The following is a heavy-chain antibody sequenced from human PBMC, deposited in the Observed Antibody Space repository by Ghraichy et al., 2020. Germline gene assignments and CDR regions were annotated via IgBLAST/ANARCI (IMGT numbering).Heavy chain of an antibody. CDR1: GFTFSSYV. J-gene: IGHJ4*02. Sequence: GGSLRLSCAASGFTFSSYVMSWVRQAPGKGLEWVSGISGSGGSTYYADSVKGRFTISRDNSKNTLYLQMNSLRAEDTAVYYCAKFTAAAGFDYWGQGTLVTVSS. D-gene: IGHD6-13*01. CDR3: AKFTAAAGFDY. CDR2: ISGSGGST. V-gene: IGHV3-23*01.